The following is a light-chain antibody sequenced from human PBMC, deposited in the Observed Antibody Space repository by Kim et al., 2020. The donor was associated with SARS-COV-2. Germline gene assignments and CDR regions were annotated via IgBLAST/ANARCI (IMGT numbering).Light chain of an antibody. CDR1: QSVSTN. CDR3: QEYNNWPRLT. J-gene: IGKJ4*01. Sequence: EIVMTQSPATLSVPPGERATLSCRASQSVSTNLAWYQQKPGQARRLLIYGASTRTTGIPARFSGSGSGTEFTLTISSLQSEDFAVYYCQEYNNWPRLTFGGGTKVEI. CDR2: GAS. V-gene: IGKV3-15*01.